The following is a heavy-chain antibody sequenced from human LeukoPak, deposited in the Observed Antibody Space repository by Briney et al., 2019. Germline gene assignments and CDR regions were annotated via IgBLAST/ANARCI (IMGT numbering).Heavy chain of an antibody. CDR3: ARPPRAWFGELLRIDAFDI. D-gene: IGHD3-10*01. CDR2: IYYSGST. J-gene: IGHJ3*02. CDR1: GSSISSSSYY. V-gene: IGHV4-39*01. Sequence: SETLSLTCTVSGSSISSSSYYWGWIRQPPGKGLEWIGSIYYSGSTYYNPSLKSRVTISVDTSKNQFSLKLSSVTAADTAVYYCARPPRAWFGELLRIDAFDIWGQGTMVTVSS.